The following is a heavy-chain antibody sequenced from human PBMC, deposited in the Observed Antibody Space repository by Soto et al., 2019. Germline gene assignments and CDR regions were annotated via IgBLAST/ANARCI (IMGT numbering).Heavy chain of an antibody. D-gene: IGHD6-19*01. Sequence: EVQLVESGGGLVQPGRSLRLSCAASGFTFDDYAMHWVRQAPGKSLEWVSGLSLNSGSIGYADSVKGRFTISRDNAKNSLYLQMNSLRAEDTALYYCAKDSGHYSSGCFDYWGQGTLVTVSS. CDR1: GFTFDDYA. CDR3: AKDSGHYSSGCFDY. V-gene: IGHV3-9*01. J-gene: IGHJ4*02. CDR2: LSLNSGSI.